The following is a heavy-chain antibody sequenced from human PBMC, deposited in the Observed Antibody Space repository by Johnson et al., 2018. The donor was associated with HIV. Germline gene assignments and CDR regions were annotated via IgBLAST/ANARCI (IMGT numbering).Heavy chain of an antibody. V-gene: IGHV3-66*01. Sequence: EVQLVESGGGVVQPGGSLRLSCAASGFTFSSYWMHWVRQAPGKGLEWVSVIYSDGSTYYADSVQGRFTLSSDNSQNTLYLQMNSLRAEDTAVYFCARDAPNFFDSSGVRDDAFDIWGPGTMVTVSS. CDR1: GFTFSSYW. CDR2: IYSDGST. CDR3: ARDAPNFFDSSGVRDDAFDI. D-gene: IGHD3-22*01. J-gene: IGHJ3*02.